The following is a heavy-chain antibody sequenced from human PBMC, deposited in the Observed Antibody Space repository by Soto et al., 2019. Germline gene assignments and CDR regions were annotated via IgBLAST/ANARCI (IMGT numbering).Heavy chain of an antibody. CDR1: GGTFSSYA. Sequence: SVKVSCKASGGTFSSYAISWVRQAPGQGLEWMGGIIPIFGTANYAQKFQGRVTITADESTSTAYMELSSLRSEDTAVYYCAREAGIAAFEESQRGYYGMDVWGQGTTVTVSS. CDR3: AREAGIAAFEESQRGYYGMDV. J-gene: IGHJ6*02. V-gene: IGHV1-69*13. CDR2: IIPIFGTA. D-gene: IGHD6-13*01.